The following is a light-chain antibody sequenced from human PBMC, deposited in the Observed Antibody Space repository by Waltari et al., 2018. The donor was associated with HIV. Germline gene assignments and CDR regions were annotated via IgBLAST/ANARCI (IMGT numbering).Light chain of an antibody. V-gene: IGKV3-15*01. Sequence: ILMTQSPATVSVLPGERATLPCTASQSIFSNVAWYQQRPGQAPRLLIYGGSTRVTGIPERFSGSGSGTEFTLTISNLQSEDVGVYYCQQDNEWIALTFGGGTKVEV. CDR1: QSIFSN. CDR3: QQDNEWIALT. CDR2: GGS. J-gene: IGKJ4*01.